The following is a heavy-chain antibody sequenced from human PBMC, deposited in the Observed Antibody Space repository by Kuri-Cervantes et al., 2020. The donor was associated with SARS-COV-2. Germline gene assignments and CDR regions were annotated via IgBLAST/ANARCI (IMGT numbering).Heavy chain of an antibody. J-gene: IGHJ5*02. Sequence: GESLKISCAASGFTFSSYWMHWVRQAPGKGLVWVSRINSDGSSTSYADSGKGRFTISRDNAKNTLYLQMNSLRAEDTAVYYCASLSNLEWLPPWGQGTLVTVSS. CDR1: GFTFSSYW. CDR2: INSDGSST. D-gene: IGHD3-3*01. CDR3: ASLSNLEWLPP. V-gene: IGHV3-74*01.